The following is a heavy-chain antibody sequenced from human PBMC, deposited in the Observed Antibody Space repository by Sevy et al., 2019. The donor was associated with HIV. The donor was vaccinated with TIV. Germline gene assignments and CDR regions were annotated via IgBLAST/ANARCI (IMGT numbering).Heavy chain of an antibody. V-gene: IGHV3-23*01. D-gene: IGHD1-26*01. CDR1: GFTFNNYA. CDR3: AKDRVSGSYYAGDLDY. Sequence: GGSLRLSCAASGFTFNNYAMSWLRQAPGNGLEWVSVISYSGASTYYADSVKGQFTISRDNSKNTLYLQMNSLRAEDTAVYYCAKDRVSGSYYAGDLDYWGQRTLVTVSS. CDR2: ISYSGAST. J-gene: IGHJ4*02.